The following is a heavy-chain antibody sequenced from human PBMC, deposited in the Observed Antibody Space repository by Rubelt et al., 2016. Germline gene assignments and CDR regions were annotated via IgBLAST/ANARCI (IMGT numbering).Heavy chain of an antibody. CDR1: GGSFSGYY. V-gene: IGHV4-34*01. CDR3: ARGRRGSSSWLGRDYYGMDV. J-gene: IGHJ6*02. D-gene: IGHD6-13*01. Sequence: QVQLQQWGAGLLKPSETLSLTCAVYGGSFSGYYWSWIRQPPGKGLEWIEEINHSGSTNYNPSLKSRVTRSVDTSKNQFSRKRGAGTAADTAVYYCARGRRGSSSWLGRDYYGMDVWGQGTTVTVSS. CDR2: INHSGST.